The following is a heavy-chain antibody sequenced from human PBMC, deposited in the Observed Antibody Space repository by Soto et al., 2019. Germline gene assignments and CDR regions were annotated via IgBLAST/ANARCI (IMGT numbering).Heavy chain of an antibody. D-gene: IGHD6-19*01. J-gene: IGHJ4*02. CDR1: GFNFSSYV. V-gene: IGHV3-33*01. CDR3: ARDGQWLPRDGLRSSYYDY. Sequence: QVQLVESGGGVVQPGRSLRLSCVASGFNFSSYVMHWVRQAPGKGLEWVAVIWYDGGNKYYADSVKGRFTISRDNSKNPLCLHVSRLRAEDTAVYYCARDGQWLPRDGLRSSYYDYWGQGTLVTVSS. CDR2: IWYDGGNK.